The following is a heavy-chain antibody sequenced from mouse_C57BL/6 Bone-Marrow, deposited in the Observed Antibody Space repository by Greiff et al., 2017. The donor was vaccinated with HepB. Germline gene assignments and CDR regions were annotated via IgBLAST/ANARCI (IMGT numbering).Heavy chain of an antibody. V-gene: IGHV10-1*01. CDR1: GFSFNTYA. J-gene: IGHJ4*01. CDR3: VRHPRFAMDY. Sequence: EVKLMESGGGLVQPKGSLKLSCAASGFSFNTYAMNWVRQAPGKGLEWVARIRSKSNNYATYYADSVKDRFTISRDDSESMLYLQMNNLKTEVTAMYNCVRHPRFAMDYWGQGTSVTVSS. CDR2: IRSKSNNYAT.